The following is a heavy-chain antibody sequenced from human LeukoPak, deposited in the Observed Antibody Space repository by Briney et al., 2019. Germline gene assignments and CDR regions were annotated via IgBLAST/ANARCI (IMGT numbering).Heavy chain of an antibody. D-gene: IGHD1-26*01. CDR1: GFTFSGYW. CDR2: ISTDGSST. CDR3: AGGRSGNYGLFDY. J-gene: IGHJ4*02. V-gene: IGHV3-74*01. Sequence: PGGSLRLSCAASGFTFSGYWMHWVRHAPGKGLVWVSRISTDGSSTNYADSVKGRFTISRDNAKNTLYLQMNSLRADDTAVYYCAGGRSGNYGLFDYWGQGTLVTVSS.